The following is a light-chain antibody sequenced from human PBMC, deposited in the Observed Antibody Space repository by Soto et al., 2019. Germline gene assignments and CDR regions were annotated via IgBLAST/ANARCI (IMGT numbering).Light chain of an antibody. CDR2: DAS. J-gene: IGKJ3*01. V-gene: IGKV1-39*01. CDR3: QQIYTVSSFT. Sequence: DIQMTQSPSSLSASVGDRVTITCRASRSIGNSLNWYQQKPGKAPNLLIYDASSLKGGVPSRFSGSGSGTDFTLTITSLHPEGFATFYCQQIYTVSSFTFGPGTNVDIK. CDR1: RSIGNS.